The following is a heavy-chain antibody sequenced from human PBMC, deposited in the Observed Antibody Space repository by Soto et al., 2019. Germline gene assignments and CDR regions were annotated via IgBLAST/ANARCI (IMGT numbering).Heavy chain of an antibody. J-gene: IGHJ4*02. Sequence: QPGLSRRRSWAVAGCTFDDNAMHCVRQAPEQGLQLVAGTNWKSDIGYADSVKGRFTISRDNGENSLYLQMNSLRGEDTALYSCAISQDRGGRTTFIYWGQGTQVTVSS. V-gene: IGHV3-9*01. D-gene: IGHD3-16*01. CDR1: GCTFDDNA. CDR2: TNWKSDI. CDR3: AISQDRGGRTTFIY.